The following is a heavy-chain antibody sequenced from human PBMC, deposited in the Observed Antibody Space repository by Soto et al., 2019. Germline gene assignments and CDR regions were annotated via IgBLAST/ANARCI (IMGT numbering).Heavy chain of an antibody. V-gene: IGHV1-2*04. CDR3: ARDAYGSGSYYKYYYYYGMDV. D-gene: IGHD3-10*01. Sequence: GASVKVSCKASGGTFSSYTISWVRQAPGQGLEWMGRINPNSGSTNYAQKFQGWVTMTRDTSTSTAYMELSRLRSDDTAVYYCARDAYGSGSYYKYYYYYGMDVWGQGTTVTVSS. CDR1: GGTFSSYT. J-gene: IGHJ6*02. CDR2: INPNSGST.